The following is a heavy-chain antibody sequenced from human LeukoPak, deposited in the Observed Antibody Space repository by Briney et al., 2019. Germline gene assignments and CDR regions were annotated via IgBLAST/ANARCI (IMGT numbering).Heavy chain of an antibody. CDR1: GGTFSSYT. CDR2: IIPILGIA. Sequence: ASVKVSCKASGGTFSSYTISWVRQAPGQGLEWMGRIIPILGIANYAQKFQGRVTITPDKSTSTAYMELSSLRSEDTAVYYCARDLPYGGNFGYWFDPWGQGTLVTVSS. CDR3: ARDLPYGGNFGYWFDP. V-gene: IGHV1-69*04. D-gene: IGHD4-23*01. J-gene: IGHJ5*02.